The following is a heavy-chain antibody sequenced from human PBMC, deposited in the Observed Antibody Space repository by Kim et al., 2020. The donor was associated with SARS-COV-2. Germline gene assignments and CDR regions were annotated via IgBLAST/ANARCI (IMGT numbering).Heavy chain of an antibody. D-gene: IGHD4-17*01. CDR3: AAADYGDYFIDY. CDR2: IYYSGST. J-gene: IGHJ4*02. V-gene: IGHV4-59*01. CDR1: GGSISSYY. Sequence: SETLSLTCTVSGGSISSYYWSWIRQPPGKGLEWIGYIYYSGSTNYNPSLKSRVTISVDTSKNQFSLKLISVTAADTAVYYCAAADYGDYFIDYGGQGTLVTVSS.